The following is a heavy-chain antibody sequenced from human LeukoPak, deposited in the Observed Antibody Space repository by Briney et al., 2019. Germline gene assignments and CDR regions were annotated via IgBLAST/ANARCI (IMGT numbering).Heavy chain of an antibody. J-gene: IGHJ3*02. D-gene: IGHD1-26*01. CDR1: GFTFSNAW. CDR2: IKTKTDCGTT. CDR3: TTEVLEGATDGTFDM. Sequence: NPGGSLRLSCAASGFTFSNAWMSWVRQAPGKGLEWVGRIKTKTDCGTTDYAAPVKGRFAISSDDSKNTLYMLMNSLKTEDTAVYYCTTEVLEGATDGTFDMGGQGTMVT. V-gene: IGHV3-15*01.